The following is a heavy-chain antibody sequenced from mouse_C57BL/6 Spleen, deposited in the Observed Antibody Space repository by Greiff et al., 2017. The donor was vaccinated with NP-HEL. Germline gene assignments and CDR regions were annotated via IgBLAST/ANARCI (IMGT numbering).Heavy chain of an antibody. CDR2: INPNNGGT. J-gene: IGHJ2*01. Sequence: EVQLRQSGPELVKPGASVKMSCKASGYTFTDYNMHWVKQSHGKSLEWIGYINPNNGGTSYNQKFKGKATLTVNKSSSTAYMELRSLTSEDSAVYYCARSKVYYGYDPLDYWGQGTTLTVSS. V-gene: IGHV1-22*01. CDR1: GYTFTDYN. CDR3: ARSKVYYGYDPLDY. D-gene: IGHD2-2*01.